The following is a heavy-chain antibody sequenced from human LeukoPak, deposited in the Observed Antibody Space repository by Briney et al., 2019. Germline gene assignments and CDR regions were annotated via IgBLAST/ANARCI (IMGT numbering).Heavy chain of an antibody. CDR1: GFTFSGSA. D-gene: IGHD3-9*01. V-gene: IGHV3-73*01. J-gene: IGHJ4*02. CDR3: TRHRDDILTGPIDY. Sequence: GGSLRLSCAASGFTFSGSAMHWVRQASGKGLEWVGCIRSKTNNFATVYAASVKGRFTISRDDSQNTAYLQMNSLTTDDTAVYYCTRHRDDILTGPIDYWGQGTLVTVSS. CDR2: IRSKTNNFAT.